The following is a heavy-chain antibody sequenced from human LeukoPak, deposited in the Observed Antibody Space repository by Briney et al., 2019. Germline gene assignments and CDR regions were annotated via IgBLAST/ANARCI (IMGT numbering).Heavy chain of an antibody. V-gene: IGHV3-21*01. CDR1: GFTFRSDS. Sequence: GGSLRLSCAASGFTFRSDSLSWVRQAPGKGLEWVSSISSRSTYIYYADSLKDRFTISRVNARNSLYLQMDSLGVEDTAVYYCATDGGPEDYWGQGTLVTVSS. CDR2: ISSRSTYI. D-gene: IGHD6-25*01. J-gene: IGHJ4*02. CDR3: ATDGGPEDY.